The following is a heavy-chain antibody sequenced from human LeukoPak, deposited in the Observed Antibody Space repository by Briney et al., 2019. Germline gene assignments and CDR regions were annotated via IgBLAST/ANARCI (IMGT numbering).Heavy chain of an antibody. D-gene: IGHD3-10*01. V-gene: IGHV4-59*01. Sequence: SETLSLTCTVSGGSISSYYWSWIRQPPGKGLEWIGYIYYSGSTNYNPSLKSRVTISVDTSKYQFSLKLSSVTAAETAVYYCARVEEGYGSGRRENYYYYYMDVWGKGTTVTISS. CDR2: IYYSGST. J-gene: IGHJ6*03. CDR3: ARVEEGYGSGRRENYYYYYMDV. CDR1: GGSISSYY.